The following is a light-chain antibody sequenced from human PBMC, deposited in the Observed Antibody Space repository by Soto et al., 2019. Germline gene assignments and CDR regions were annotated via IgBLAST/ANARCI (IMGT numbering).Light chain of an antibody. Sequence: LTQPASVSGSPGQSITISCTGTSSDVGAYKYVSWHQQHPGKAPKLMIYDVSDRPSGVSDRFSGSKSGNTASLTISGLQAEDEADYYCSSYTGGSTSYVFGTGTKVTVL. CDR3: SSYTGGSTSYV. V-gene: IGLV2-14*03. CDR1: SSDVGAYKY. J-gene: IGLJ1*01. CDR2: DVS.